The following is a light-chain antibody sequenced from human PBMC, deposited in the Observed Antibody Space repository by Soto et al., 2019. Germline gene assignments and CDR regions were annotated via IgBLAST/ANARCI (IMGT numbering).Light chain of an antibody. CDR3: QQYNSYPYT. V-gene: IGKV1-5*01. J-gene: IGKJ2*01. Sequence: DIQMTQSPSTLSASVGDRVTITCRASQSVSNWLAWYQQTPGKAPKLLIYAASSLESGVPSRFSGSGSETEFTLSISNLQSDDFATYYCQQYNSYPYTFGQGTKLEIK. CDR1: QSVSNW. CDR2: AAS.